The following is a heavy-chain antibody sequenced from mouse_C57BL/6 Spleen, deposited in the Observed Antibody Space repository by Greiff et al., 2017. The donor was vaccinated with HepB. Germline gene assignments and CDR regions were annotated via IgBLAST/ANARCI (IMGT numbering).Heavy chain of an antibody. Sequence: EVMLVESEGGLVQPGSSMKLSCTASGFTFSDYYMAWVRQVPEKGLEWVANINYDGSSTYYLDSLKSRFIISRDNAKNILYLQMSSLKSEDTATYYGAREIYDGYDEGYYFDYWGQGTTLTVSS. CDR3: AREIYDGYDEGYYFDY. CDR2: INYDGSST. CDR1: GFTFSDYY. V-gene: IGHV5-16*01. D-gene: IGHD2-2*01. J-gene: IGHJ2*01.